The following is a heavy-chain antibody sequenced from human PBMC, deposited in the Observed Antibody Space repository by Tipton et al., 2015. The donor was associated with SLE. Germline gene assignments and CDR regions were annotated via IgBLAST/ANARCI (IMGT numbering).Heavy chain of an antibody. V-gene: IGHV3-23*01. CDR1: GGSISSGGYY. Sequence: SLRLSCTVSGGSISSGGYYWSWIRQPPGKGLEWVSAISGSGGGTYYADSVKGRFTISRDNSKNTLYLQMNSLRAEDTAVYYCAKDPIVVVVAASDYWGQGTLVTVSS. D-gene: IGHD2-15*01. J-gene: IGHJ4*02. CDR3: AKDPIVVVVAASDY. CDR2: ISGSGGGT.